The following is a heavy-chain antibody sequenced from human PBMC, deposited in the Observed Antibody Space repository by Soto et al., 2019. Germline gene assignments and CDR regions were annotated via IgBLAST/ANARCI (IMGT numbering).Heavy chain of an antibody. J-gene: IGHJ6*02. V-gene: IGHV1-69*06. Sequence: SVKVSCKASGGTFSSYAISWVRQAPGQGLEWMGGIIPIFGTANYAQKFQGRVTITADKSTSTAYMELSSLRSEDTAAYYCARTTTEWSLYYYYGMDVWGQGTTVTVSS. CDR2: IIPIFGTA. CDR1: GGTFSSYA. CDR3: ARTTTEWSLYYYYGMDV. D-gene: IGHD3-3*01.